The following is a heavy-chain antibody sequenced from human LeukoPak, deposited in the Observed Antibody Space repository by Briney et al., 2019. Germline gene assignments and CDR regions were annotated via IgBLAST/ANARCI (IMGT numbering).Heavy chain of an antibody. CDR2: ISGSGDST. CDR1: GFTFSNYA. Sequence: GGSLRLSCAASGFTFSNYAMSWVRQAPGKGLEWVSAISGSGDSTYYADSVQGRFTISRDKSKNTLFLQMNSLRAGDTAVYYCAKEFYCDSSGSNFGHFDYWGQGTLVTVSS. D-gene: IGHD3-22*01. CDR3: AKEFYCDSSGSNFGHFDY. J-gene: IGHJ4*02. V-gene: IGHV3-23*01.